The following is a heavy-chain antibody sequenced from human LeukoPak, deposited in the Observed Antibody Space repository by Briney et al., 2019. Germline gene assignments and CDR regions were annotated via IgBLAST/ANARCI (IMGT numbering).Heavy chain of an antibody. D-gene: IGHD3-9*01. V-gene: IGHV3-21*01. CDR3: ARDLTGGYNF. CDR2: ISSSSSEI. J-gene: IGHJ4*02. Sequence: PGGSLRLSCAASGFTFSDYSMNWVRQAPGKGLEWVSSISSSSSEIHYADSVKGRFTISRDNAKNSLYLQMNSLRAEDTAVYYCARDLTGGYNFWGQGTLVTVSS. CDR1: GFTFSDYS.